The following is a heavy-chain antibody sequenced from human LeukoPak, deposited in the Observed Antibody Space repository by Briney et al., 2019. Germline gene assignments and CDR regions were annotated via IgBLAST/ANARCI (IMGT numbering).Heavy chain of an antibody. D-gene: IGHD5-18*01. CDR3: ARHGYSFGPYYMDV. CDR2: IYDSGST. J-gene: IGHJ6*03. V-gene: IGHV4-59*08. CDR1: GGSISSYY. Sequence: SETLSLTCSVSGGSISSYYWNWIRQSPGKGPEWIGYIYDSGSTNFNPSLKSRVSISVDTSKNQFSLRLSSVTAADTAVYYCARHGYSFGPYYMDVWGKGTTITVSS.